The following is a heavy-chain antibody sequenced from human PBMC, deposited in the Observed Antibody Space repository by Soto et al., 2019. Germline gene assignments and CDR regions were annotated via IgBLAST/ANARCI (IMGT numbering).Heavy chain of an antibody. CDR3: ARDPYSSGLNDAFDI. CDR1: GFTFSSYS. D-gene: IGHD6-19*01. Sequence: GGSLRLSCAASGFTFSSYSMNWVRQAPGKGLEWVSSISSSSSYIYYADSVKGRFTISRDNAKNSLYLQMNSLRAEDTAVYYCARDPYSSGLNDAFDIWGQGTMVTVSS. CDR2: ISSSSSYI. V-gene: IGHV3-21*01. J-gene: IGHJ3*02.